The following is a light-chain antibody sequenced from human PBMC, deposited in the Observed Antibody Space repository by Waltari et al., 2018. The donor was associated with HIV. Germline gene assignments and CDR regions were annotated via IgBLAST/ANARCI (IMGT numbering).Light chain of an antibody. CDR2: RNH. CDR3: ASWDDGLRGHV. CDR1: NSNLGSNF. J-gene: IGLJ1*01. Sequence: QSGLTQPPSASGTPGHRLSIPCAGNNSNLGSNFVFWYRQRPGAAPTLLVYRNHQRPSGVGDRFSGSRSGASASLVISGLRVEDEADYYCASWDDGLRGHVFGSGTTVSV. V-gene: IGLV1-47*01.